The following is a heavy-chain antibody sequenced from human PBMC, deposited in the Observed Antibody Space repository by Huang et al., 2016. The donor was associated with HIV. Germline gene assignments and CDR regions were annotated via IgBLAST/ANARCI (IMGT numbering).Heavy chain of an antibody. CDR3: AKDSDYNWHHCDY. Sequence: EVQLLESGGGLVQPGGSLRLSCAASGFTFNSYAMSWVSQAPGKGLEWVSTISGSGLTTYYADSVKGRFTISRDNSKNTLYLQINSLRAEDTAVYYCAKDSDYNWHHCDYWGQGNLVSVSS. CDR2: ISGSGLTT. V-gene: IGHV3-23*01. CDR1: GFTFNSYA. J-gene: IGHJ4*02. D-gene: IGHD1-1*01.